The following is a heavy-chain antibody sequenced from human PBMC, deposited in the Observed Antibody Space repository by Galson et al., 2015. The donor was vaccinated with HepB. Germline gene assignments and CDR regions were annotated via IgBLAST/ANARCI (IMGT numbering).Heavy chain of an antibody. J-gene: IGHJ4*02. CDR3: ASGYGSTWGLFDC. Sequence: SLRLSCAASGFTVSRNYMNWVRQAPGKGLEWVSLIYGSDTTFCADSVKGRFTISRDNSKNTLYLQMNSLRLEDTAVYYCASGYGSTWGLFDCWGQGTPVTVSS. CDR2: IYGSDTT. D-gene: IGHD6-13*01. CDR1: GFTVSRNY. V-gene: IGHV3-66*02.